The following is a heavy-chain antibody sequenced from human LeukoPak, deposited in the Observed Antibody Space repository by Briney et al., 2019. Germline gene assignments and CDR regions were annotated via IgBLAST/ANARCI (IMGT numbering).Heavy chain of an antibody. J-gene: IGHJ4*02. D-gene: IGHD3-22*01. CDR3: ARVLHKRNYDSSIYYGY. Sequence: PGGSLRLSCAASGFTFSSYWMSWVRQAPGKGLEWVANIKQDGSEKYYVDSKNSLYLQMNSLRAEDTAVYYCARVLHKRNYDSSIYYGYWGQGTLVTVSS. CDR2: IKQDGSEK. V-gene: IGHV3-7*04. CDR1: GFTFSSYW.